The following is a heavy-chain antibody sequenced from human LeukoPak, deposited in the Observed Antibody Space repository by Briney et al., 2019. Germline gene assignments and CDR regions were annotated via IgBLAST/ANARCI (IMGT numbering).Heavy chain of an antibody. CDR1: GYTFTGYY. CDR3: ARDRSGWHKGSMGY. Sequence: ASVKVSCKASGYTFTGYYLHWVRQAPGQGLEWMGIINPSGGSTSYAQKFQGRVTMTRDMSTSTVYMELSSLRSEDTTVYYCARDRSGWHKGSMGYWGQGALVTVSS. CDR2: INPSGGST. D-gene: IGHD6-19*01. J-gene: IGHJ4*02. V-gene: IGHV1-46*01.